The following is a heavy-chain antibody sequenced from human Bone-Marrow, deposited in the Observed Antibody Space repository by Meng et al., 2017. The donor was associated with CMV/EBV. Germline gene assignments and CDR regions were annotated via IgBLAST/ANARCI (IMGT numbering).Heavy chain of an antibody. J-gene: IGHJ4*02. CDR1: GYTFTSYG. D-gene: IGHD3-10*01. Sequence: ASVKVSCKASGYTFTSYGISWVRQAPGQGLEWMGWISAYNGNTNYAQKLQGRVTMTTDTSTSTAYMELRSLRSDDTAVYYYARVVEFSLSWFGEDLSFDYWGQGTLVTVSS. CDR3: ARVVEFSLSWFGEDLSFDY. CDR2: ISAYNGNT. V-gene: IGHV1-18*01.